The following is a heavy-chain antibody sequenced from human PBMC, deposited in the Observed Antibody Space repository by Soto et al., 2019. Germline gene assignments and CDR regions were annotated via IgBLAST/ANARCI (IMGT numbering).Heavy chain of an antibody. CDR1: GFTFSSYS. CDR2: ISSSSSYI. CDR3: ARDYYYDSSGYYSV. J-gene: IGHJ4*02. D-gene: IGHD3-22*01. Sequence: PGGSLRLSCAASGFTFSSYSMNWVRQAPGKGLEWVSSISSSSSYIYCADSVKGRFTISRDNAKNSLYLQMNSLRAEDTAVYYCARDYYYDSSGYYSVWGQGTLVTVSS. V-gene: IGHV3-21*01.